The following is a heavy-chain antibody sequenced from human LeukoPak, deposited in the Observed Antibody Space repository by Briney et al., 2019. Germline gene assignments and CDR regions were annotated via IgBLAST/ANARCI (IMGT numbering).Heavy chain of an antibody. CDR3: AKTLGRGSYSSPPD. V-gene: IGHV3-23*01. CDR2: IGDSGSST. D-gene: IGHD1-26*01. Sequence: QAGGSLRLSCAASGFTFSKYAMSWVRQVPGKGLEWVSSIGDSGSSTYYADSVKGRFIISRDNSKNTLYLQMDSLRAEDTAVYYCAKTLGRGSYSSPPDWGQGTLVTVSS. J-gene: IGHJ4*02. CDR1: GFTFSKYA.